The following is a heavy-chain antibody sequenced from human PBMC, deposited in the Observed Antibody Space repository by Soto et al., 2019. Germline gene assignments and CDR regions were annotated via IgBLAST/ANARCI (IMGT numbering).Heavy chain of an antibody. Sequence: GGSLRLSCAASGFTFSDYCMGWIRQAPGKGLEWVSYISSSGSTIYYADSVKGRFTISRDNSKNSLYLQMNSLRADDTAVYYCVKSRVFIGAVVTLLDSWGQGTQVTVSS. CDR3: VKSRVFIGAVVTLLDS. J-gene: IGHJ4*02. D-gene: IGHD2-21*02. CDR1: GFTFSDYC. CDR2: ISSSGSTI. V-gene: IGHV3-11*01.